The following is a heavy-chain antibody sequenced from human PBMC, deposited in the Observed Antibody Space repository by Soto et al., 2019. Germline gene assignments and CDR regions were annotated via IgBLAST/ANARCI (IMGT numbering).Heavy chain of an antibody. V-gene: IGHV1-18*01. CDR3: ARIPRFGELFFDY. CDR1: GYTFTRYG. CDR2: ISAYNGNT. D-gene: IGHD3-10*01. J-gene: IGHJ4*02. Sequence: ASVKVSCKSSGYTFTRYGISWVRQAPGQGLEWMGWISAYNGNTNYAQKLQGRVTMTTDTSTSTAYMELSSLRSDDTAVYYCARIPRFGELFFDYWGQGTLLTVSS.